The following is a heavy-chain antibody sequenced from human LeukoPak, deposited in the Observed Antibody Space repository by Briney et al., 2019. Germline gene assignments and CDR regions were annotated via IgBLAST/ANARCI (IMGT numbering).Heavy chain of an antibody. J-gene: IGHJ4*02. Sequence: EASVKVSCKASGYTFTSYAMNWVRQAPGQGLEWMGWINTNTGNPTYAQGFTGRFVFSLDTSVSTAYLQISSLKAEDAAVYYCATTPPDQGPYYFDYWAREPWSPSPQ. CDR2: INTNTGNP. CDR1: GYTFTSYA. V-gene: IGHV7-4-1*02. D-gene: IGHD1-14*01. CDR3: ATTPPDQGPYYFDY.